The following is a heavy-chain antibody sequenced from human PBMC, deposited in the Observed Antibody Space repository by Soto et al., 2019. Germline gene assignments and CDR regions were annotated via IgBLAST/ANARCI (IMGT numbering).Heavy chain of an antibody. J-gene: IGHJ6*02. D-gene: IGHD3-10*01. Sequence: QVQLVQSGAEVKKPGASVKVSCKASGYTFTSYGISWVRQAPGQGLEWMGWISAYNGNTNYAQKLQGRVTMTTDTTPRTAFMELGKLRSDDTAVVFWCFSVWFGESKANYYYYGMDVWGQGTTVTVSS. CDR1: GYTFTSYG. CDR2: ISAYNGNT. V-gene: IGHV1-18*01. CDR3: CFSVWFGESKANYYYYGMDV.